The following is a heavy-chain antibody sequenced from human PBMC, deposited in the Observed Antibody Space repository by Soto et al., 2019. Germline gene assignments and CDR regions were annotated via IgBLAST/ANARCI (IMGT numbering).Heavy chain of an antibody. Sequence: QVQLQQWGAGLLKPSETLSLTCAVYGGSFSGYYWSWIRQPPGKGLEWIGEINHSGSTNYNPSLKSRVTKSVDTSKNHFSLKLIAVTAADTAVYYCARGDSSSSAGGSTYFDYWGQGTMVTGSS. J-gene: IGHJ4*02. CDR1: GGSFSGYY. V-gene: IGHV4-34*01. CDR3: ARGDSSSSAGGSTYFDY. D-gene: IGHD6-6*01. CDR2: INHSGST.